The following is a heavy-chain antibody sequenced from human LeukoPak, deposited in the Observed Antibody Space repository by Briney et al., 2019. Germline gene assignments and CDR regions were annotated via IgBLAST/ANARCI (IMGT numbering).Heavy chain of an antibody. CDR3: ARAWEYCSSTSCYTGWFDP. J-gene: IGHJ5*02. Sequence: SETLSLTCTVSGGSISSGSYYWGWIRQPPGKGLEWIGSIYYSGSTYYNPSLKSRVTISVDTSKNQFSLKLSSVTAADTAVYYCARAWEYCSSTSCYTGWFDPWGQGTLVTVSS. CDR2: IYYSGST. V-gene: IGHV4-39*07. D-gene: IGHD2-2*02. CDR1: GGSISSGSYY.